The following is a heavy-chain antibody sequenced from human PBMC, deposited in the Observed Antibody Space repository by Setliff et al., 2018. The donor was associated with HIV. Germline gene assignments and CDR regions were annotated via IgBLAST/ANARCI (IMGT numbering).Heavy chain of an antibody. CDR2: ISGSGDDT. Sequence: GESLKISCAASGITFSRSAMSWVRQAPGKGLEWVSGISGSGDDTYYADSVKGRFTISRDNSKNTLYLQMNSLRVEDTALYYCAKVLDIATTGRRLGVLDIWGQGTMVTVS. CDR1: GITFSRSA. J-gene: IGHJ3*02. D-gene: IGHD6-13*01. CDR3: AKVLDIATTGRRLGVLDI. V-gene: IGHV3-23*01.